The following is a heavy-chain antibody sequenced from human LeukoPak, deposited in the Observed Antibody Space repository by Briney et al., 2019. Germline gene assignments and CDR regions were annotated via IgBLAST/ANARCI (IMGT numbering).Heavy chain of an antibody. J-gene: IGHJ4*02. CDR2: IYYSGNT. CDR1: GASISDSDFF. D-gene: IGHD5-18*01. Sequence: SETLSLTCTVSGASISDSDFFWAWVRQPPGKGLEWIGNIYYSGNTYYNPSLKSRVTMSIDTSKKQFSLKLRTATAADTAVYYCARIEDVTRGYNHAYYFDYWGQGTLVTVSS. CDR3: ARIEDVTRGYNHAYYFDY. V-gene: IGHV4-39*07.